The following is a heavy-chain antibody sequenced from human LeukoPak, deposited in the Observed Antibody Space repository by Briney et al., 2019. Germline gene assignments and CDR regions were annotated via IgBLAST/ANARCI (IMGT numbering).Heavy chain of an antibody. D-gene: IGHD4-23*01. Sequence: GGSLRLSRAASGFTFSSYAMHWVRQAAGKGLEYVSAISSSGDSTYYANSVRGRFTITRDNSKNTLYLQMGSLRAEDTAVYYCATSYGSNTIPSEYRGQATLVTVSS. J-gene: IGHJ4*02. CDR2: ISSSGDST. CDR1: GFTFSSYA. CDR3: ATSYGSNTIPSEY. V-gene: IGHV3-64*01.